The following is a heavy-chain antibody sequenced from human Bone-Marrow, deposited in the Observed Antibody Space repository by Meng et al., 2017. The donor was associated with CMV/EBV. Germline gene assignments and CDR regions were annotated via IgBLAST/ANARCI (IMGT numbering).Heavy chain of an antibody. V-gene: IGHV1-2*02. CDR2: INPNSGGT. Sequence: ASVKVSCKASGYTFTGYYMHWVRQAPGQGLEWMGWINPNSGGTNYAQNFQGRVTMTRDTSISTVYMDLNRLTYDDTAVYYCATKMYYDFWSAYRGTEGVDPFNIWGQGTLVTVSS. CDR1: GYTFTGYY. D-gene: IGHD3-3*01. J-gene: IGHJ3*02. CDR3: ATKMYYDFWSAYRGTEGVDPFNI.